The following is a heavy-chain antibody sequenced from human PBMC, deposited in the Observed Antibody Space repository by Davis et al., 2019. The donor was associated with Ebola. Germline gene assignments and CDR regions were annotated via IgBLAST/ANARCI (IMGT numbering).Heavy chain of an antibody. D-gene: IGHD2-15*01. V-gene: IGHV1-2*02. J-gene: IGHJ6*03. CDR1: GYTFTCYY. Sequence: ASVKVSCKASGYTFTCYYMHWVRQAPGQGLEWMGWINPNSGGTNYAQKFQGRVTMTRDTSISTAYMELSRLRSDDTAVYYCARGGIVVVVAARGYYYYMDVWGKGTTVTVSS. CDR2: INPNSGGT. CDR3: ARGGIVVVVAARGYYYYMDV.